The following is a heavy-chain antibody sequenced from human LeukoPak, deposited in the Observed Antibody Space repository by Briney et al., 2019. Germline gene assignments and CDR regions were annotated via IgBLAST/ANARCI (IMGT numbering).Heavy chain of an antibody. Sequence: GASVKVSCKASGFTFTSSPVQWVRQARGQRLEWIGWIVVGSGNTNYAQKFQEGVTITRDMSTSTAYMELSSLRSEDTAVYYCAAVPRHYYGMDVWGQGTTVTVSS. V-gene: IGHV1-58*01. CDR1: GFTFTSSP. J-gene: IGHJ6*02. CDR3: AAVPRHYYGMDV. CDR2: IVVGSGNT.